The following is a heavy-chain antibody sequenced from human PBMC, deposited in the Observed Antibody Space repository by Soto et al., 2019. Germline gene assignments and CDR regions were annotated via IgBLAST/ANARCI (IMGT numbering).Heavy chain of an antibody. V-gene: IGHV5-51*01. CDR2: IYPGDSDT. J-gene: IGHJ5*02. CDR1: GYSFTSYW. CDR3: ARVGYCSGGSCYPACFDP. D-gene: IGHD2-15*01. Sequence: GESLKISCKGSGYSFTSYWIGWVRQMPGKGLEWMGIIYPGDSDTRYSPSLQGQVTISADKSISTAYLQWSSLKASDTAMYYCARVGYCSGGSCYPACFDPWGQGLLVTVSS.